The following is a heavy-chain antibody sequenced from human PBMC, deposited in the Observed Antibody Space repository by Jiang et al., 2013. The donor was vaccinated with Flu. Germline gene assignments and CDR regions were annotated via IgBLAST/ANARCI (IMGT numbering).Heavy chain of an antibody. D-gene: IGHD2-15*01. CDR2: VKYSGNT. V-gene: IGHV4-30-4*01. J-gene: IGHJ4*02. CDR1: GGSISSGDYY. Sequence: GPGLVKPSQTLSLTCTVSGGSISSGDYYWSWIRQPPGKGLEWIGYVKYSGNTYYNPSLKSRVTILLDTSKNQCALELRSVTAADTAVYYCARAPRDCSGGDCFRPFDYWGQGTLVTVSS. CDR3: ARAPRDCSGGDCFRPFDY.